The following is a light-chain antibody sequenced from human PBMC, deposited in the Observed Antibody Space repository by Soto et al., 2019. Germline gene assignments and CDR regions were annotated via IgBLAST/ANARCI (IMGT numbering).Light chain of an antibody. J-gene: IGKJ4*01. CDR3: QQYHNWPLT. CDR2: DAS. Sequence: EIVMTQSQATLSVSPGERATLSCRASQSITGNLTWYQQNPGQAPRLLIYDASTSATGIPARFSGSGSGTEFTLTISSLQSEDFAVYYCQQYHNWPLTFGGGTKVEIK. V-gene: IGKV3-15*01. CDR1: QSITGN.